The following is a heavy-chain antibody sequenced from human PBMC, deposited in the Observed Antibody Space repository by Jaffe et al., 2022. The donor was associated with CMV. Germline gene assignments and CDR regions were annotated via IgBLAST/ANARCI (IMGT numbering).Heavy chain of an antibody. D-gene: IGHD2-2*01. CDR3: TRAQLRYYYYMDV. Sequence: EVQLVESGGGLVQPGRSLRLSCTASGFTFGDYAMSWVRQAPGKGLEWVGFIRSKAYGGTTEYAASVKGRFTISRDDSKSIAYLQMNSLKTEDTAVYYCTRAQLRYYYYMDVWGKGTTVTVSS. J-gene: IGHJ6*03. V-gene: IGHV3-49*04. CDR1: GFTFGDYA. CDR2: IRSKAYGGTT.